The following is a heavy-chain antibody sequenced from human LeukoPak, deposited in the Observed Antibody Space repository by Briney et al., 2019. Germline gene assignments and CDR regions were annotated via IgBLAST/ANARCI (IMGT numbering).Heavy chain of an antibody. CDR1: GGTFSSYA. D-gene: IGHD5-12*01. V-gene: IGHV1-18*01. Sequence: GASVKVSCKASGGTFSSYAISWVRQAPGQGLEWMGWISAYNGNTNYAQKLQGRVTMTTDTSTSTAYMELRSLRSDDTAVYYCARDHQAVATGDFDYWGQGTLVTVSS. CDR3: ARDHQAVATGDFDY. CDR2: ISAYNGNT. J-gene: IGHJ4*02.